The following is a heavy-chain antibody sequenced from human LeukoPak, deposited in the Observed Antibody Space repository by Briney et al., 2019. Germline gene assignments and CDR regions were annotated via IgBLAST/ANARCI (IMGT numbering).Heavy chain of an antibody. V-gene: IGHV1-46*01. J-gene: IGHJ4*02. CDR1: GYTFTSYY. CDR2: INPSGGST. CDR3: ARGQVDNRFDY. Sequence: ASVKVSCKASGYTFTSYYMHWVRQAPGQGLEWMGIINPSGGSTSYAQKFQGRVTMTRDMSTSTAYMELSSLRSEDTAVYYCARGQVDNRFDYWGQGTLVTVSS. D-gene: IGHD1-14*01.